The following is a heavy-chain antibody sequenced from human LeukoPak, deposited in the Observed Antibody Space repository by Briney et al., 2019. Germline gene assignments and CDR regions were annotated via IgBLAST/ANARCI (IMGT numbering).Heavy chain of an antibody. V-gene: IGHV3-23*01. CDR1: GFTFSSYA. J-gene: IGHJ5*02. CDR2: IRASGSTT. CDR3: AKGNHDYVWGSAFDP. D-gene: IGHD3-16*01. Sequence: GGSLRLSCAASGFTFSSYAMTWVRQAPGKGLEWVSVIRASGSTTNYADSVKGRFTISRDNSKNTLYLQMNSLRAEDTAVYYCAKGNHDYVWGSAFDPWGRGTLVTVSS.